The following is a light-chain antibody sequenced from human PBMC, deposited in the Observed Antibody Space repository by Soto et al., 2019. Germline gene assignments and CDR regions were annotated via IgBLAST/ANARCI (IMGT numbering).Light chain of an antibody. CDR2: GVS. CDR3: QQYNSYRT. Sequence: EVVMTQSPGTLSVSPGERATLSCRASQSISRNLAWYQQKPGRAPRLLIYGVSTRATGIPARFSGSGSETEFTLTISSLQSDDFATYYCQQYNSYRTFGQGTKVDIK. V-gene: IGKV3-15*01. CDR1: QSISRN. J-gene: IGKJ1*01.